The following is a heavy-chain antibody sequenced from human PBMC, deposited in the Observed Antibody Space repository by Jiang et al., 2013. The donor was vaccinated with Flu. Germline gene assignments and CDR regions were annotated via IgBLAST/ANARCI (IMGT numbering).Heavy chain of an antibody. CDR3: ARHAGSSSWYPFDH. CDR1: GGSITTNNYY. V-gene: IGHV4-39*01. CDR2: ISYRGSS. D-gene: IGHD6-13*01. Sequence: PGLVKPSGTLSLTCSVSGGSITTNNYYWAWIRQPPGKGLEWIGSISYRGSSYSNPSLNTRLHMSVDTSKQQFSLRLSAVTAADTAVYFCARHAGSSSWYPFDHWGQGTLVAVSS. J-gene: IGHJ4*02.